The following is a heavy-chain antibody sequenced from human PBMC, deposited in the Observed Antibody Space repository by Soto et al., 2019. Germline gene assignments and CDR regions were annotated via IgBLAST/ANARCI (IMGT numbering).Heavy chain of an antibody. CDR2: ISYDGSNK. CDR1: GFTFSSYG. CDR3: AKEIYADSSGWYLLDY. J-gene: IGHJ4*02. D-gene: IGHD6-19*01. Sequence: GSLRLSCAASGFTFSSYGMHWVRQAPGKGLEWVAVISYDGSNKYYADSVKGRFTISRDNSKNTLYLQMNSLRAEDTAVYYCAKEIYADSSGWYLLDYWGQGTLVTVSS. V-gene: IGHV3-30*18.